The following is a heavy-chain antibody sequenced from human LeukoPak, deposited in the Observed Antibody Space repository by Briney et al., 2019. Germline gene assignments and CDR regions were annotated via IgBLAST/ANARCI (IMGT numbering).Heavy chain of an antibody. CDR2: IYYSGST. D-gene: IGHD4/OR15-4a*01. Sequence: PSETLSLTCTVSGGSISSYYWSWIRQPPRKGLEWIGYIYYSGSTNYNPSLKSRVTISVDTSKNQFSLKLSSVTAADTAVYYCARARDYGFDYWGQGTLVTVSS. J-gene: IGHJ4*02. V-gene: IGHV4-59*01. CDR1: GGSISSYY. CDR3: ARARDYGFDY.